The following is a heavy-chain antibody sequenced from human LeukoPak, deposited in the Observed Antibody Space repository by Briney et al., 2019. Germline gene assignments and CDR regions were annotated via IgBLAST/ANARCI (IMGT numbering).Heavy chain of an antibody. V-gene: IGHV3-21*04. CDR2: ISTSSSYI. J-gene: IGHJ4*02. D-gene: IGHD6-6*01. CDR3: AKTYSSSPTLDY. CDR1: GFTFSSYS. Sequence: GGSLRLSCAASGFTFSSYSLNWVRQAPGKGLEWVSFISTSSSYIYYADSVKGRFTISRDNARNSLYLQMNSLRAEDTAVYYCAKTYSSSPTLDYWGQGTLVTVSS.